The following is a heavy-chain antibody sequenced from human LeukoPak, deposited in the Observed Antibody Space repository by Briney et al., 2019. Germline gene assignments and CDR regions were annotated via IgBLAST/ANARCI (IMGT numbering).Heavy chain of an antibody. J-gene: IGHJ4*02. V-gene: IGHV3-23*01. CDR1: GLTFSSYA. D-gene: IGHD3-22*01. CDR2: ISGSGGST. Sequence: GGSLRPSCAASGLTFSSYAMSWVSQHPGKGREWVSAISGSGGSTYYADSVKGRFTISRDNSKNTLYLQMNSLRAEDTAVYYCAKEIPDSSGYYLDYWGQGTLVTVSS. CDR3: AKEIPDSSGYYLDY.